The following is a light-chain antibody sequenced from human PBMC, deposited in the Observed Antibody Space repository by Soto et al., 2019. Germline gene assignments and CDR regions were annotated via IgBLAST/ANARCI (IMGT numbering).Light chain of an antibody. CDR3: QQYAISRT. V-gene: IGKV3-20*01. J-gene: IGKJ1*01. Sequence: EIVLTQSPGTLSLSPGERATLSCRASQSVSSSYLAWYQQKPGQAPRLLIYGASSRATGIPDRFSGSGSGTEFTLTISSLQSDDFAVYYCQQYAISRTFGQGTKVDIK. CDR2: GAS. CDR1: QSVSSSY.